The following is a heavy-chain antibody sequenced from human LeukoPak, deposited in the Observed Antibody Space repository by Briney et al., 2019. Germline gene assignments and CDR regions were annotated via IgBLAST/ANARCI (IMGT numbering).Heavy chain of an antibody. CDR3: ARSGYSYGYGDEDY. D-gene: IGHD5-18*01. Sequence: GGSLRLSCAASGFTFSSYSMNWVRQAPGKGLEWDSSISSSSSYIYYADSVKGRFTTSRDNAKNSLYLQMNSLRAEDTAVYYCARSGYSYGYGDEDYWGQGTLVTVSS. V-gene: IGHV3-21*01. J-gene: IGHJ4*02. CDR2: ISSSSSYI. CDR1: GFTFSSYS.